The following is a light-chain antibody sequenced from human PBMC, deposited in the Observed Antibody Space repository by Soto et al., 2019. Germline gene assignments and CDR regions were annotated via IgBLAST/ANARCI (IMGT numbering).Light chain of an antibody. Sequence: IVLTQSPGTLSFSPGEIATLSFRASQSVSSANFAWYQQKPGQAPRLLIYGASSRATGIPDRFSGSGSGTDFTLTISRLEPEDFAVYYCQQYGSSGTFGQGTKVDIK. J-gene: IGKJ1*01. CDR2: GAS. V-gene: IGKV3-20*01. CDR1: QSVSSAN. CDR3: QQYGSSGT.